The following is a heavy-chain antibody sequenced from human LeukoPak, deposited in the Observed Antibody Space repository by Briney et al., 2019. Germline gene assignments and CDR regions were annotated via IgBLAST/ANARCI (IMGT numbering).Heavy chain of an antibody. Sequence: SETLFLTCTVSGGSISSYYWSWIRQPAGKGLEWIGRIYTSGSTNYNPSLKSRVTMSVDTSKNQFSLKLSSVTAADTAVYYCARERVGAQTYYYYMDVWGKGTTVTVSS. J-gene: IGHJ6*03. CDR2: IYTSGST. CDR3: ARERVGAQTYYYYMDV. V-gene: IGHV4-4*07. D-gene: IGHD1-26*01. CDR1: GGSISSYY.